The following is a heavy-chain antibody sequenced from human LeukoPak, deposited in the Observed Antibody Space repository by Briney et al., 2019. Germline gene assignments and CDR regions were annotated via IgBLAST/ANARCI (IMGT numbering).Heavy chain of an antibody. D-gene: IGHD5-18*01. CDR2: ISTDGSAT. CDR1: GFTFSNYW. J-gene: IGHJ4*02. V-gene: IGHV3-74*01. CDR3: ARDVAMSQDY. Sequence: GGSLRLSCAASGFTFSNYWMQWVRQVPGKGLVWVSLISTDGSATRYADSVKGRFTISGDNAKNTVYLQMNSLRAEDTAVYYCARDVAMSQDYWGQGILVTVSS.